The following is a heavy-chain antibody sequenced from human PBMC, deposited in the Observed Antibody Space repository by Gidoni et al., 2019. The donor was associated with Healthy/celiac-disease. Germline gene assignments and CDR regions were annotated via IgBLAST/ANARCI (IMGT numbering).Heavy chain of an antibody. D-gene: IGHD5-12*01. CDR2: INSDGSST. Sequence: EVQLVESGGGLVQPGGSLRRSCAASGFTFSSYWMHWVRQAPGKGLVWVSRINSDGSSTSYADSVKGRFTISRDNAKNTLYLQMNSLRAEDTAVYYCARGGVVATINDYYYGMDVWGQGTTVTVSS. CDR1: GFTFSSYW. J-gene: IGHJ6*02. CDR3: ARGGVVATINDYYYGMDV. V-gene: IGHV3-74*01.